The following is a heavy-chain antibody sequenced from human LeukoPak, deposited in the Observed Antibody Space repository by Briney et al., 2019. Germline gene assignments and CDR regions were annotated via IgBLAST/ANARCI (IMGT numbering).Heavy chain of an antibody. Sequence: GASVKVSCKTSGYTFTSYYMHWVRQAPGQGLEWMGIINPSGGSTTYAQNFQGRLTMTSATSTSTVYMEPSSLRSEDAAVYYCARSSAYYNEADIWGQGTMVTVSS. J-gene: IGHJ3*02. D-gene: IGHD3-9*01. CDR3: ARSSAYYNEADI. CDR1: GYTFTSYY. V-gene: IGHV1-46*01. CDR2: INPSGGST.